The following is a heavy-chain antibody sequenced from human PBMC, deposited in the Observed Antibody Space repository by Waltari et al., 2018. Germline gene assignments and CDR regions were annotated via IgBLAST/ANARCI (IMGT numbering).Heavy chain of an antibody. CDR3: ARDHLDFWSGYYSFDY. D-gene: IGHD3-3*01. CDR1: GGSVSSGSYY. CDR2: IYYSGST. V-gene: IGHV4-61*01. J-gene: IGHJ4*02. Sequence: QVQLQESGPGLVKPSETLSLTCTVSGGSVSSGSYYWSWIRQPPGKGREWIGYIYYSGSTNYNPSLKSRVTISVDTSKNQFSLKLSSVTAADTAVYYCARDHLDFWSGYYSFDYWGQGTLVTVSS.